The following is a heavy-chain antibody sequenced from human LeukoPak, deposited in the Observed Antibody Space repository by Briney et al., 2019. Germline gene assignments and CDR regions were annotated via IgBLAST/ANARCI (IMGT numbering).Heavy chain of an antibody. CDR2: ISSSGSYI. CDR1: GFTLSSYS. J-gene: IGHJ6*04. Sequence: GGSLRLSCAASGFTLSSYSLNWVRQAPGKGLEWVSSISSSGSYIYYADSVKGRFTISRDNAKNSLYLQMNSLRAEDTAVYYCAELGITMIGGVWGKGTTVTISS. CDR3: AELGITMIGGV. D-gene: IGHD3-10*02. V-gene: IGHV3-21*01.